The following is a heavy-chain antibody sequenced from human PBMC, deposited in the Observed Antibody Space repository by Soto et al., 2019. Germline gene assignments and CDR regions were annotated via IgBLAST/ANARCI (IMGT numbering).Heavy chain of an antibody. V-gene: IGHV1-18*04. CDR3: ARDFIVVVHAAIPYYYYYGMDV. CDR2: ISAYNGNT. J-gene: IGHJ6*02. Sequence: ASVKVSCKASGYTFTSYGISWVRQAPGQGLEWMGWISAYNGNTNYAQKLQGRVTMTTDTSTSTAYMELRSLRSDDTAVYYCARDFIVVVHAAIPYYYYYGMDVWGQGTTVTVSS. D-gene: IGHD2-2*01. CDR1: GYTFTSYG.